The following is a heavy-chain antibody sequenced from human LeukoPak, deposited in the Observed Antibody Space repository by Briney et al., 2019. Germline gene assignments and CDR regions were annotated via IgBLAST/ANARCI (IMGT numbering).Heavy chain of an antibody. CDR3: ARLTNYGSGNYYNDH. J-gene: IGHJ4*02. CDR2: IHYSGST. V-gene: IGHV4-59*13. Sequence: PSETLSLTCTVSGGSISSYYWSWIRQPPGKGLEWIGYIHYSGSTSYNPSLRSRVTISVDTSKNQFSLKLSSVTAADTAVYYCARLTNYGSGNYYNDHWGQGTLVTVSS. D-gene: IGHD3-10*01. CDR1: GGSISSYY.